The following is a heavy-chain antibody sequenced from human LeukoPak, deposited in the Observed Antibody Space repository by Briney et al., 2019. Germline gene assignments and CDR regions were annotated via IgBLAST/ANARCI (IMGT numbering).Heavy chain of an antibody. CDR2: INPNSGGT. CDR3: ARMFRYCSSTSCLPYFDY. D-gene: IGHD2-2*01. CDR1: GYTFTGYY. J-gene: IGHJ4*02. Sequence: ASVKVSCKASGYTFTGYYMHWVRQAPGQGPEWMGWINPNSGGTNYAQKFQGRVTMTRDTSISTAYMELSRLRSDDTAVYYCARMFRYCSSTSCLPYFDYWGQGTLVTVSS. V-gene: IGHV1-2*02.